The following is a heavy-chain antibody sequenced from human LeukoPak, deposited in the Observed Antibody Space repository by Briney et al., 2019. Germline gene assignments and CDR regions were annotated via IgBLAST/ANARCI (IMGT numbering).Heavy chain of an antibody. J-gene: IGHJ4*02. CDR3: AKSGDSSGYYYQFDY. CDR2: ISGSGGST. Sequence: GRSLRLSCAASGFTFDDYGMHWVRQAPGKGLEWVSAISGSGGSTYYADSVKGRFTISRDNSKNTLYLQMNSLRTEDTAVYYCAKSGDSSGYYYQFDYWGQGTLVTVSS. D-gene: IGHD3-22*01. V-gene: IGHV3-23*01. CDR1: GFTFDDYG.